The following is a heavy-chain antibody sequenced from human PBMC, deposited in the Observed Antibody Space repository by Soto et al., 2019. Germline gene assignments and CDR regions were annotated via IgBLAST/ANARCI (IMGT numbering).Heavy chain of an antibody. D-gene: IGHD6-13*01. V-gene: IGHV3-15*01. Sequence: GGSLRLSCVASGFTFSNAWMSWVRQAPGKGLEWVGRIKSKTDGGTTDYAAPVKGRFTISRDDSKNTLYLQMNSLKTEDTAVYYCTTVLAAAGKLPDGGDYYYYMDVWGKGTTVTVSS. CDR3: TTVLAAAGKLPDGGDYYYYMDV. CDR2: IKSKTDGGTT. CDR1: GFTFSNAW. J-gene: IGHJ6*03.